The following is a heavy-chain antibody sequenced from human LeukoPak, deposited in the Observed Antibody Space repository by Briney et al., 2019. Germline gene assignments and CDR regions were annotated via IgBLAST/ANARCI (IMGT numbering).Heavy chain of an antibody. CDR1: GFTFSSYA. CDR3: ARAVAGTPIDY. D-gene: IGHD6-19*01. CDR2: ISNSGTTI. Sequence: QPGGSLRLSCAASGFTFSSYAMSWVRQAPGKGLEWVSYISNSGTTIYYTDSVKGRFTISRDNAQNSLYLQMNSLRAEDTAVYYCARAVAGTPIDYWGQGTLVTVSS. V-gene: IGHV3-48*03. J-gene: IGHJ4*02.